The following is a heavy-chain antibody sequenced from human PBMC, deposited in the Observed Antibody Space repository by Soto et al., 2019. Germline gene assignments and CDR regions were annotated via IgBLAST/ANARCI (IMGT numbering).Heavy chain of an antibody. CDR2: IYYSGST. CDR1: GGSISSSSYY. J-gene: IGHJ6*02. V-gene: IGHV4-39*01. Sequence: QLQLQESGPGLVKPSETLSLTCTVSGGSISSSSYYWGWIRQPPGKGLEWIGSIYYSGSTYYNPSLKSRVTISVDTSKNQFSLKLSSVTAADTAVYYCASPVYYYYYGMDVWGQGTTVTVSS. CDR3: ASPVYYYYYGMDV.